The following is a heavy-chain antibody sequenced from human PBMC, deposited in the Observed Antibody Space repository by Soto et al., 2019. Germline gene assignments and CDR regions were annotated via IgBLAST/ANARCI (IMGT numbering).Heavy chain of an antibody. Sequence: SETLSLTCTVSGGSISSSSYYWGWIRQPPGKGLEWIGSIYYSGSTYYNPSLKSRVTISVDTSKNQFSLKLSSVTAADTAVYYCASSGYRSYFDYWGQGTLVTVSS. D-gene: IGHD3-22*01. CDR2: IYYSGST. CDR3: ASSGYRSYFDY. CDR1: GGSISSSSYY. V-gene: IGHV4-39*01. J-gene: IGHJ4*02.